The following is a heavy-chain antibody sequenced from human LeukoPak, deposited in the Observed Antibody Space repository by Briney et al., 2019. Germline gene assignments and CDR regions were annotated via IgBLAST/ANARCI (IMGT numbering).Heavy chain of an antibody. CDR3: AKDHQQLVHYYYYYMDV. V-gene: IGHV3-30*02. J-gene: IGHJ6*03. CDR1: GFTFSSYG. Sequence: GGSLRLSYAAPGFTFSSYGMHWVRQAPGKGLEWVAFIRYDGSNKYYADSVKGRFTISRDNSKNTLYLQMNSLRAEDTAVYYCAKDHQQLVHYYYYYMDVWGKGTTVTVSS. D-gene: IGHD6-13*01. CDR2: IRYDGSNK.